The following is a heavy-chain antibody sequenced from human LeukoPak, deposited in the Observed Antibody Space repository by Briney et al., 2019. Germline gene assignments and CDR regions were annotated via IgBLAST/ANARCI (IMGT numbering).Heavy chain of an antibody. CDR3: ARGGGSGGSPIDY. Sequence: SQTLSLTCAVSGGSISSGGYSWSWIRQPPGKGLEWIGYIYHSGSTYYNPSLKSRVTISVDRSKNQFSLKLSSVTAADTAVYYCARGGGSGGSPIDYWGQGTLVTVSS. CDR2: IYHSGST. CDR1: GGSISSGGYS. J-gene: IGHJ4*02. D-gene: IGHD2-15*01. V-gene: IGHV4-30-2*01.